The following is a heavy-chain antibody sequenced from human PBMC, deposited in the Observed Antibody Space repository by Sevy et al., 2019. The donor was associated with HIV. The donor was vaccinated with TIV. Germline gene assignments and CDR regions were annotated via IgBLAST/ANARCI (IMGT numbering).Heavy chain of an antibody. D-gene: IGHD3-16*02. CDR2: INPNSGGT. V-gene: IGHV1-2*02. Sequence: ASVKVSCKASGYTFTGYYMHWMRQAPGQGLEWMGWINPNSGGTNYAQKFQGRVTMTRDTSISTAYMELSRLRSDDTAVYYCALIWGSYRPSDAFDIWGQGTLVTVSS. CDR3: ALIWGSYRPSDAFDI. CDR1: GYTFTGYY. J-gene: IGHJ3*02.